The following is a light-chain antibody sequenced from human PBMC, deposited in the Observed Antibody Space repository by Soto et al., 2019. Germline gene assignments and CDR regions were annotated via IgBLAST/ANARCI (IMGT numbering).Light chain of an antibody. J-gene: IGKJ1*01. CDR1: QSVSSSY. V-gene: IGKV3D-20*02. Sequence: EMVLTQSTGTLSLSPGERATLSCRASQSVSSSYLAWYQQKPGQAPRLLIYGASTRATGIPARFSGSGSGTDFTLTISSLEPEDFAVYYCQQRSNWLWTFGQGTKVDIK. CDR2: GAS. CDR3: QQRSNWLWT.